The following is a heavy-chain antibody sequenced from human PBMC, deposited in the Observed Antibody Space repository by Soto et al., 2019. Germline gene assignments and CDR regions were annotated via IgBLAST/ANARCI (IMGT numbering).Heavy chain of an antibody. Sequence: SETLSLTCTVSGGSISSYYWSWIRQPPGKGLEWIGYSYYSGSTNYNPSLKSRVTISVDTSKNQFSLKLSSVTAADTAVYYCARVRADGGFDTGWFDPWGQGTLVTVSS. CDR3: ARVRADGGFDTGWFDP. CDR2: SYYSGST. D-gene: IGHD3-16*01. V-gene: IGHV4-59*01. J-gene: IGHJ5*02. CDR1: GGSISSYY.